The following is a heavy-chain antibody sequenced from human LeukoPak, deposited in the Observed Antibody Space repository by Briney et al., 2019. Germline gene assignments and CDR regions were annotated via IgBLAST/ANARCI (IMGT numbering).Heavy chain of an antibody. J-gene: IGHJ4*02. D-gene: IGHD1-26*01. CDR1: GGSISSSSYY. V-gene: IGHV4-39*07. Sequence: SETLSLTCTVSGGSISSSSYYWGWIRQPPGKGLEWIGSIYYSGSTYYNPSLKSRVTISVDTSKNQFSLKLSSVTAADTAVYYCARAIVGANDFDYWGLGTLVTVSS. CDR3: ARAIVGANDFDY. CDR2: IYYSGST.